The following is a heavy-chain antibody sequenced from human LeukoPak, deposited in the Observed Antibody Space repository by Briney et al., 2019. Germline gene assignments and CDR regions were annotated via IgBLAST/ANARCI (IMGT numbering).Heavy chain of an antibody. D-gene: IGHD1-26*01. CDR1: GFTFDDYA. CDR3: AKERAVLQGNGELDY. CDR2: ISWNSGSI. Sequence: PGRSLRLSCAASGFTFDDYAMHWVRQAPGKGLEWVSGISWNSGSIGYADSVKGRFTISRDNAKNSLYLQMNSLRAEDTALYYCAKERAVLQGNGELDYWGQGTLVTVSS. J-gene: IGHJ4*02. V-gene: IGHV3-9*01.